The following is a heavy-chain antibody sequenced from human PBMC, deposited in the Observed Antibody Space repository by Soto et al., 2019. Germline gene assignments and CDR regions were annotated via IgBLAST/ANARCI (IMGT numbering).Heavy chain of an antibody. D-gene: IGHD3-3*01. V-gene: IGHV3-23*01. J-gene: IGHJ4*02. Sequence: TGVAPRFSLGGFWCTCVDYAVSRVRQPPGEGLEWVSGVSATGRNKVYADSVKGRFTISRDNSNNSLFLQMSDLRAEDTALYYCATGGYNDLLSGFSAPAFWGQGTLVTVSS. CDR2: VSATGRNK. CDR1: WCTCVDYA. CDR3: ATGGYNDLLSGFSAPAF.